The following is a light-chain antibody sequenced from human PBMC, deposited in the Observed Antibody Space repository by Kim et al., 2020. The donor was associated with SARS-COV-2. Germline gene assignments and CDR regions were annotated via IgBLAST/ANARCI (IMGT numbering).Light chain of an antibody. CDR2: QNR. CDR1: KLGDKY. CDR3: QAWDSSTYVV. V-gene: IGLV3-1*01. J-gene: IGLJ2*01. Sequence: SYELTQPPSMSVSPGQTASITCSGDKLGDKYVWWYQQKPGQSPVLVIYQNRKRPSGVPERYSGSNSGNTATLTISGTQAMDEADYSCQAWDSSTYVVFGG.